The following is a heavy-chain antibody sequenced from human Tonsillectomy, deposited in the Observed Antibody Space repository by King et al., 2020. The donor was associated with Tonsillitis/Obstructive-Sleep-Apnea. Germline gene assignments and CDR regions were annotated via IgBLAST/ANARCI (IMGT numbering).Heavy chain of an antibody. CDR1: GYTFTSYA. CDR2: INTNTGNP. D-gene: IGHD2-15*01. CDR3: ARRYCSGGSCYLYYFDY. J-gene: IGHJ4*02. Sequence: GQLVQSGSESKKPGASVKVSCKASGYTFTSYAMNWVRQAPGQGLEWMGWINTNTGNPTYAQGFTGRFVFSLDTSVSTAYLQISSLKAEDTAVYYCARRYCSGGSCYLYYFDYWGQGTLVTVSS. V-gene: IGHV7-4-1*02.